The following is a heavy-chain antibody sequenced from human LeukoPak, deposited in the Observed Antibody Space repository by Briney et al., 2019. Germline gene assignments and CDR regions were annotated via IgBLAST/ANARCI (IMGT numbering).Heavy chain of an antibody. CDR1: GFTFSSYA. CDR3: ARSRGISSGYYPRLWFDY. CDR2: ISYDGSNK. D-gene: IGHD3-22*01. V-gene: IGHV3-30-3*01. Sequence: GGSLRLSCAASGFTFSSYAMHWVRQAPGKGLEWVAVISYDGSNKYYADSVKGRFTISRDNSKNTLYLQLNSLRAEDTAVYYCARSRGISSGYYPRLWFDYWGQGTLVTVSS. J-gene: IGHJ4*02.